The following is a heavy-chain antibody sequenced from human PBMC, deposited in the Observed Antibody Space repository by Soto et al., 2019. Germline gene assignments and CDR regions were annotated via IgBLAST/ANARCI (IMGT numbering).Heavy chain of an antibody. CDR2: IVVGSGNT. D-gene: IGHD3-22*01. CDR3: AAANYFDRRGYYPSPPPPGDY. CDR1: GFTFTSSA. V-gene: IGHV1-58*01. J-gene: IGHJ4*02. Sequence: ASVKVSCKASGFTFTSSAVQWVRQARGQRLEWIGWIVVGSGNTNYAQKFHERVTITRDMSTSTAYMELSSLRSEDTAVYYCAAANYFDRRGYYPSPPPPGDYWGQGTLVTVS.